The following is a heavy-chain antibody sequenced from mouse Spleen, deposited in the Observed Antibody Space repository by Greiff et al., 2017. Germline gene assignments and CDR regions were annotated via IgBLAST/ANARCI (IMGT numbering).Heavy chain of an antibody. CDR2: IWSDGST. CDR1: GFSLTSYG. Sequence: QVQLKQSGPGLVAPSQSLSITCTVSGFSLTSYGVHWVRQPPGKGLEWLVVIWSDGSTTYNSALKSRLSISKDNSKSQVFLKMNSLQTDDTAMYYCARNHGNLYAMDYWGQGTSVTVSS. V-gene: IGHV2-6*02. CDR3: ARNHGNLYAMDY. D-gene: IGHD2-1*01. J-gene: IGHJ4*01.